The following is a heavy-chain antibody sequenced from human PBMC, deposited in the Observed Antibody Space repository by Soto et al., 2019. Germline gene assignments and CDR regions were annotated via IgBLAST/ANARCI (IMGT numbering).Heavy chain of an antibody. CDR2: MDPGSGKT. Sequence: ASVKVSCKASGYTFINYDISWVRQATGQGLEWMGWMDPGSGKTGYANKFQGRVTMTRDASTSTAHLELSSLTSEDTAVYYCARMASSGTLNWFDPWGQGTLVTVSS. CDR1: GYTFINYD. CDR3: ARMASSGTLNWFDP. V-gene: IGHV1-8*02. J-gene: IGHJ5*02.